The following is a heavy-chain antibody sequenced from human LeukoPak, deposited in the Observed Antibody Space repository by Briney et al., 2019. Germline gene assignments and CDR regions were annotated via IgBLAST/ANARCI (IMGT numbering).Heavy chain of an antibody. V-gene: IGHV4-34*01. CDR2: INHSGST. Sequence: SEALSLTCAVYGGSFSGYYWSWIRQPPGKGLEWIGEINHSGSTNYNPSLKSRVTISLDPSKTQFSLKLSSVTAADTAVYYCARGVLGYCSGGSCYYYGMDVWGQGTTVTVSS. D-gene: IGHD2-15*01. J-gene: IGHJ6*02. CDR3: ARGVLGYCSGGSCYYYGMDV. CDR1: GGSFSGYY.